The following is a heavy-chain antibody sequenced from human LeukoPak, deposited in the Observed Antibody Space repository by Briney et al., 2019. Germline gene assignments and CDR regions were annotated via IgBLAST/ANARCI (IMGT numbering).Heavy chain of an antibody. D-gene: IGHD6-13*01. J-gene: IGHJ4*02. CDR3: ARGIAGYYFDY. Sequence: GGSLRLSCAASGFTVSSNYMSWVRQAPGKGLEWVSVIYSGGSTYYADSVKDRFTISRDNSKNTLYLQMNSLRAEDTAVYYCARGIAGYYFDYWGQGTLVTVSS. V-gene: IGHV3-66*01. CDR1: GFTVSSNY. CDR2: IYSGGST.